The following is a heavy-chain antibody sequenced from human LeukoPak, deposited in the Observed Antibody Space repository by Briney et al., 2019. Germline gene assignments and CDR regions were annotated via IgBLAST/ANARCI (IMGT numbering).Heavy chain of an antibody. CDR3: AKERTGPIGDYSPLDY. CDR1: GFTCSNYG. Sequence: GGSLRLSCAASGFTCSNYGMHWVRQAPGKGLEGVAVISYEGSAKYYADSVKGRFTISRDNSKNTVYLQMNSLRAEDTAVYYCAKERTGPIGDYSPLDYWGQGTLVTVSS. J-gene: IGHJ4*02. CDR2: ISYEGSAK. D-gene: IGHD4-17*01. V-gene: IGHV3-30*18.